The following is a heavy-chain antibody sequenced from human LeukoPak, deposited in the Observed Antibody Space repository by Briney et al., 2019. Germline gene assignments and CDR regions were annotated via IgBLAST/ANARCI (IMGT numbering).Heavy chain of an antibody. CDR2: MNPNSGNT. CDR1: GYTFTSYD. Sequence: ASVKVSCKASGYTFTSYDINRVRQATGQGLEWMGWMNPNSGNTGYAQKFQGRVTMTRNTSISTAYMELSSLRSEDTAVYYCARPRGRYYGSGSYYPYWGQGTLVTVSS. D-gene: IGHD3-10*01. V-gene: IGHV1-8*01. J-gene: IGHJ4*02. CDR3: ARPRGRYYGSGSYYPY.